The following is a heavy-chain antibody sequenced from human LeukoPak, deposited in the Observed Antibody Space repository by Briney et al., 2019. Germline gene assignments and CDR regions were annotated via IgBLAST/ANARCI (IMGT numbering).Heavy chain of an antibody. V-gene: IGHV3-30*18. CDR3: AKDDYYDSSGYYYDAFDI. CDR1: GFTFSSYG. Sequence: GGSLRLSCAASGFTFSSYGMHWVRQAPGEGLEWVAVISYDGSNKYYADSVKGRFTISRDNSKNTLYLQMNSLRAEDTAVYYCAKDDYYDSSGYYYDAFDIWGQGTMVTVSS. D-gene: IGHD3-22*01. J-gene: IGHJ3*02. CDR2: ISYDGSNK.